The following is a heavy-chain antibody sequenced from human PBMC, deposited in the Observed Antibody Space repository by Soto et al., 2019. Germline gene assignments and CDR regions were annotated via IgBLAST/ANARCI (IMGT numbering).Heavy chain of an antibody. CDR3: ARQAVADLRAFDP. J-gene: IGHJ5*02. V-gene: IGHV3-48*01. Sequence: GGSLRLSCAASGFSFSSSSMNWVRQVPGKGLEWVSYISGSSNTIYYADSVKGRFTISRDNAKNSLYLQMNSLRAEYTSVYYCARQAVADLRAFDPWGQGTLVTVSS. D-gene: IGHD6-19*01. CDR1: GFSFSSSS. CDR2: ISGSSNTI.